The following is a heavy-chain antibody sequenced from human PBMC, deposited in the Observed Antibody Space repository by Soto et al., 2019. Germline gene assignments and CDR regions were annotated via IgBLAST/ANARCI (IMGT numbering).Heavy chain of an antibody. J-gene: IGHJ3*02. CDR1: GYTFTSYD. D-gene: IGHD6-13*01. CDR3: ARSIAAAQDAFDI. Sequence: ASVKVSCKASGYTFTSYDINWVRQATGQGLEWMGWMNPNSGNTGYAQKFQGRVTMTRNTSIGTAYMELSSLRSEDTAVYYCARSIAAAQDAFDIWGQGTMVTVSS. CDR2: MNPNSGNT. V-gene: IGHV1-8*01.